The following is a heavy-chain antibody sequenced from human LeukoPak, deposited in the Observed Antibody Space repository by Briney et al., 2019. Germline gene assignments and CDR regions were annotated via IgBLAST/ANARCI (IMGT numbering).Heavy chain of an antibody. CDR1: GGTFSSYS. D-gene: IGHD3-22*01. CDR2: IIPAFGTA. Sequence: GSSVTVSCTGSGGTFSSYSISWVRQAPGQGLEWMGGIIPAFGTAHYAQKFQGRVTFTTDESTTTAYMELRSLRSEDTAVYYCASEGNYDSSGYSRYNYYYMDVWGKGTAVTVSS. CDR3: ASEGNYDSSGYSRYNYYYMDV. J-gene: IGHJ6*03. V-gene: IGHV1-69*05.